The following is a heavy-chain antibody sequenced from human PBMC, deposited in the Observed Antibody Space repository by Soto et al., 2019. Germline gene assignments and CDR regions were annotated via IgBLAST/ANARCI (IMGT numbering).Heavy chain of an antibody. V-gene: IGHV4-31*03. CDR1: GGSISSGGYY. CDR3: ASGSSTASWFLQS. CDR2: IYYSGST. D-gene: IGHD6-13*01. J-gene: IGHJ1*01. Sequence: SETLSLTCTVSGGSISSGGYYWSWIRQHPGKGLEWIGYIYYSGSTYYNPSLKSRVTISVDTSKNQFSLKVTSVTAADTGVYYCASGSSTASWFLQSRGQGSPVTVSS.